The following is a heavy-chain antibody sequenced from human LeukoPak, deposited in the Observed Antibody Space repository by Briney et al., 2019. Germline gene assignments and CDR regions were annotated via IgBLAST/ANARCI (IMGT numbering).Heavy chain of an antibody. CDR1: GFTFRTFG. J-gene: IGHJ4*02. V-gene: IGHV3-33*03. CDR3: ARYYSHTSDWSEGGLDQ. D-gene: IGHD6-19*01. CDR2: IWFDGSKE. Sequence: GGSLRLSCAASGFTFRTFGMHWVRQAPGKGPEWVAVIWFDGSKEYYKDFVKGRFTISRDNSKNTVYLQMNSLRAEDTAVYYCARYYSHTSDWSEGGLDQWGQGTLVTVSS.